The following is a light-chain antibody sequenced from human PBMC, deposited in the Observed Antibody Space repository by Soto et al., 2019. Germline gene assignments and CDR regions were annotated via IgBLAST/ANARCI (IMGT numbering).Light chain of an antibody. Sequence: DIQLTQSPSFLSASVGDRVTITCRASQGISSYLAWYQQKPGKAPKLLIYAASTLQTGVPSRFSGSGSGTAFTPTICSLQPEDFPTYYCQQLNSYPRTFGQGTKVEIK. CDR3: QQLNSYPRT. CDR2: AAS. CDR1: QGISSY. V-gene: IGKV1-9*01. J-gene: IGKJ1*01.